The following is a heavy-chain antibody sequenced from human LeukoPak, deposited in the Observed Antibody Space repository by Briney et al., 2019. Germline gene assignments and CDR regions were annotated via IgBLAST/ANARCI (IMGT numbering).Heavy chain of an antibody. CDR3: ARDRDYVWGSYRYDY. D-gene: IGHD3-16*02. V-gene: IGHV3-74*01. Sequence: GGSLRLSCAASGFNFSSYWMHWVRQAPGKGLVWISRINYDGTTTSYADSVKGRFTISRDNAKNTLYLQMNSLRAEDTAVYYCARDRDYVWGSYRYDYWGQGTLVTVSS. CDR2: INYDGTTT. CDR1: GFNFSSYW. J-gene: IGHJ4*02.